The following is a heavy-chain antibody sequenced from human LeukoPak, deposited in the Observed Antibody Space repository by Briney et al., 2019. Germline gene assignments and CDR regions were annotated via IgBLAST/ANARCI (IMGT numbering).Heavy chain of an antibody. D-gene: IGHD2-2*01. V-gene: IGHV3-11*06. CDR1: GFTFSDYY. Sequence: GGSLRLSCAASGFTFSDYYMSWIRQAPGKGLEWVSYISSSSSYTNYADSVKGRFTISRDNAKNSLYLQMNSLRAEDTAVYYCAISGGDIVVVPSARGYFDYWGQGTLVTVSS. J-gene: IGHJ4*02. CDR2: ISSSSSYT. CDR3: AISGGDIVVVPSARGYFDY.